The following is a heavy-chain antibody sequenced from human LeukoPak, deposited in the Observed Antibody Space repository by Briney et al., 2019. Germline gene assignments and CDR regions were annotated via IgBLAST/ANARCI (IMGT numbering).Heavy chain of an antibody. V-gene: IGHV4-59*01. CDR2: LYYSGST. D-gene: IGHD6-13*01. CDR3: ARIRGGPIAATGTGTYNWFDP. CDR1: GGSISRYY. J-gene: IGHJ5*02. Sequence: SETLSLTCTVSGGSISRYYWSWLRHPPGKGLVWIGYLYYSGSTKYNPSLKSRLTISVDTSKNQFSLKLSSVTAADTAVYYCARIRGGPIAATGTGTYNWFDPWGQGTLVTVSS.